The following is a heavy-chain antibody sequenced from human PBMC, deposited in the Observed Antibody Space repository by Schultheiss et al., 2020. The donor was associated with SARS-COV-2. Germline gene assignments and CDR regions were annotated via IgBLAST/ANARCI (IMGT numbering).Heavy chain of an antibody. CDR2: FYHSGNT. CDR1: GGSISSSNR. V-gene: IGHV4-4*02. D-gene: IGHD2-15*01. Sequence: SETLSLTCAVSGGSISSSNRWSWVRQPPGKGLEWIGEFYHSGNTNYNPSLKSRVTISVDTSKNQFSLKLSSVTAADTAVYYCARVAATLGYYYYGMDVWGQGTTVTVSS. J-gene: IGHJ6*02. CDR3: ARVAATLGYYYYGMDV.